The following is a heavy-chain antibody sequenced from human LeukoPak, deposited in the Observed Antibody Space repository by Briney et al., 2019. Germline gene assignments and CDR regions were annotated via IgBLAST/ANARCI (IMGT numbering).Heavy chain of an antibody. J-gene: IGHJ4*02. CDR1: GYTVTGYF. Sequence: GASVKVSCKASGYTVTGYFMHWVRQAPGQGLEWMGWINLNSGATHYARRFQGRVTMTRDTSITTAYLELSRLRSDDTAVYFCARLSERYYFDYWGQGTLVTVSS. CDR3: ARLSERYYFDY. V-gene: IGHV1-2*02. CDR2: INLNSGAT.